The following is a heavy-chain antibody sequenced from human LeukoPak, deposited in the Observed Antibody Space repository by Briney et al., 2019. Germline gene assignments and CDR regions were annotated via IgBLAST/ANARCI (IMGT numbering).Heavy chain of an antibody. CDR2: IWYDGSNK. D-gene: IGHD3-22*01. CDR3: ARAHPWYYYDSSGYYYKAYYFDY. V-gene: IGHV3-33*01. CDR1: GFTFSSYG. J-gene: IGHJ4*02. Sequence: PGRSLRLSCAASGFTFSSYGMHWVRQAPGKGLEWVAVIWYDGSNKYYADSVKGRFTISRDNSKNTLYLQMNSLRAEDTAVYYCARAHPWYYYDSSGYYYKAYYFDYWGQGTLVTVSS.